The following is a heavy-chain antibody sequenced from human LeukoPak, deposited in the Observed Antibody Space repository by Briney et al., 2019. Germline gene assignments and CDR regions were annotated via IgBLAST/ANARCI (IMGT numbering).Heavy chain of an antibody. CDR2: ISASGGDT. CDR3: AKDAAGPEY. Sequence: PGGSLRLSCAASGFTFSSYAMSWVRQAPGKGLEWVSGISASGGDTWYPDSVKGRFTISRDNSKNTLFLQMNSLRVEDTAIYYCAKDAAGPEYWGQGTRVTVSP. D-gene: IGHD6-13*01. J-gene: IGHJ4*02. CDR1: GFTFSSYA. V-gene: IGHV3-23*01.